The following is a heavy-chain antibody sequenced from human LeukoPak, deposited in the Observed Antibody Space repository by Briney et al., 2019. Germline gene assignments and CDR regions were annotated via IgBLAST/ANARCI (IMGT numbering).Heavy chain of an antibody. J-gene: IGHJ4*02. D-gene: IGHD3-10*01. CDR2: IIPIFGTA. Sequence: ASVKVSCKASGGTFSSYAISWVRQAPGQGLEWMGGIIPIFGTANYAQKFQGRVTITADESTSTAYMELSSLRSEDTAVYYYARVFASSGSYYYYFDYWGQGTLVTVSS. CDR3: ARVFASSGSYYYYFDY. CDR1: GGTFSSYA. V-gene: IGHV1-69*01.